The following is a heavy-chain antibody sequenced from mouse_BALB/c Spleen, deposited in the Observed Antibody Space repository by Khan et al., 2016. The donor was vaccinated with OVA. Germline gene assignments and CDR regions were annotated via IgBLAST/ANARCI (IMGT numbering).Heavy chain of an antibody. CDR3: ARGNYYGYYFDY. Sequence: VQLQQSGPGLVKPSQSLSLTCTVTGYSITSGYAWNWIRQFPGNKLEWMGYISYSGVTSYTPSLKSRISITRDTSKNQFFLQLTSVTTEDTATYYCARGNYYGYYFDYWGQGTTLTGSS. V-gene: IGHV3-2*02. J-gene: IGHJ2*01. CDR2: ISYSGVT. D-gene: IGHD1-1*01. CDR1: GYSITSGYA.